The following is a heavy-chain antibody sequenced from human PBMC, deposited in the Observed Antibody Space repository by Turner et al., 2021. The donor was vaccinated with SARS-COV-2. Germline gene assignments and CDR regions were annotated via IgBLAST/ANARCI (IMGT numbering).Heavy chain of an antibody. D-gene: IGHD6-19*01. CDR2: IRQDGSEK. Sequence: EVQLVESGGGLVKPGGSLRLSCAAYGFTLSNYWMSWVRQAPGKGLEWVANIRQDGSEKEYVDSVKGRFTISRDNAKNSLYLQMNSLRVEDTAVYYCAGSGGWLLDLWGQGTLVTVSS. V-gene: IGHV3-7*03. CDR3: AGSGGWLLDL. CDR1: GFTLSNYW. J-gene: IGHJ4*02.